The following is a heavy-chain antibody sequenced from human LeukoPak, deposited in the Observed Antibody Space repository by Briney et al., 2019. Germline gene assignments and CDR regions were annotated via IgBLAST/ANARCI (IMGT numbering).Heavy chain of an antibody. CDR1: GYTFTGYY. Sequence: GASVKVSCKASGYTFTGYYMHWVRQAPGQGLEWMVWINPNSGGTNYAQKFQGRVTMTRDTSISTAYMELSRLRSDDTAVYYCAILGDIVVVPAAPYLDYWGQGTLVTVSS. CDR3: AILGDIVVVPAAPYLDY. V-gene: IGHV1-2*02. J-gene: IGHJ4*02. D-gene: IGHD2-2*01. CDR2: INPNSGGT.